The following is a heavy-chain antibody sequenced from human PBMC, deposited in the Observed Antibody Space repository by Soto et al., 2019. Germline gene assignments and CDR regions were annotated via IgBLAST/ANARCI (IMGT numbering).Heavy chain of an antibody. CDR1: GYNFTSYW. Sequence: PGESLKISCKGSGYNFTSYWIGWVRQMPGKGLEWMGIIYPGDSDTTYSPSFQGQVTISVDKSIITAYLQWSSLKASDTAIYYCARQGAVASTNFNYWGQGTLVTVSS. V-gene: IGHV5-51*01. CDR2: IYPGDSDT. J-gene: IGHJ4*02. CDR3: ARQGAVASTNFNY. D-gene: IGHD6-19*01.